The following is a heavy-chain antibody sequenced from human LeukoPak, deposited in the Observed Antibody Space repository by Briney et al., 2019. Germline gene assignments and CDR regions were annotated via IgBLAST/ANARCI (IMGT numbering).Heavy chain of an antibody. Sequence: SETLSLTCAVYGGSFSGYYWSWIRQPPGKGLEWIGEINHSGSTNYNPSLKSRVAISVDTSKNQFSLKLSSVTAADTAVYYCARDYGPRRAAAGTRYFDYWGQGTLVTVSS. CDR3: ARDYGPRRAAAGTRYFDY. CDR2: INHSGST. CDR1: GGSFSGYY. V-gene: IGHV4-34*01. J-gene: IGHJ4*02. D-gene: IGHD6-13*01.